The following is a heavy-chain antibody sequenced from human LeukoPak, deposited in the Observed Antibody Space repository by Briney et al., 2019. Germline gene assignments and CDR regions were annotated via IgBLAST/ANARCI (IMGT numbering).Heavy chain of an antibody. CDR3: ARRGVGATPDY. CDR2: IWYDGSNK. J-gene: IGHJ4*02. V-gene: IGHV3-33*01. D-gene: IGHD1-26*01. CDR1: GFTFSSYG. Sequence: GGSLRLSCAASGFTFSSYGMHWVRQAPGKGLEWVAVIWYDGSNKYYADSVKGRFTISRDNSKNTLYLQMNSLRAEDTAVHYCARRGVGATPDYWGQGTLVTVSS.